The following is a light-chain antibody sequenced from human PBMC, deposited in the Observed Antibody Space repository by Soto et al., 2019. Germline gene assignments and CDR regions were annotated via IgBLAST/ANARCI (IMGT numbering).Light chain of an antibody. V-gene: IGKV3-15*01. CDR1: QRVYSN. J-gene: IGKJ5*01. Sequence: EIVITQSPATLSVSPGESVTLSCSASQRVYSNLAWYQQRPGQAPRLLIYGASTRATGVPARFSGRGSGTEFTLTISSLQSEDFAVYYCQQYTNWPPNTFGQGTRLEIK. CDR3: QQYTNWPPNT. CDR2: GAS.